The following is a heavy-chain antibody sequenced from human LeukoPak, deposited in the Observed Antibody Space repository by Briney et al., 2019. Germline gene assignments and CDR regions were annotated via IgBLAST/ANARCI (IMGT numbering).Heavy chain of an antibody. CDR1: GGTFSSYA. CDR2: IIPIFGTA. V-gene: IGHV1-69*13. CDR3: AREGPTGLEQLPPHYYYYMDV. J-gene: IGHJ6*03. Sequence: ASVKVSCEASGGTFSSYAISWVRQAPGQGLEWMGGIIPIFGTANHAQKFQGRVTITADESTSTAYMELSSLRSEDTAVYYCAREGPTGLEQLPPHYYYYMDVWGKGTTVTVSS. D-gene: IGHD6-6*01.